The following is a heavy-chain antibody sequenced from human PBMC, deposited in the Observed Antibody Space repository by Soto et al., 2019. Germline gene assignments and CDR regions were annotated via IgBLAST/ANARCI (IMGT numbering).Heavy chain of an antibody. CDR2: IYPGDSNT. Sequence: PGESLKISCKGSGDAFTNYWIAWVRQMPGKGLEWMGIIYPGDSNTRYSPSFQGQVTISADKSISTAYLQWSSLKASDTAMYYCACVLGYGGHRDWFASWGQRTLVPVSS. D-gene: IGHD4-17*01. CDR3: ACVLGYGGHRDWFAS. V-gene: IGHV5-51*01. CDR1: GDAFTNYW. J-gene: IGHJ5*01.